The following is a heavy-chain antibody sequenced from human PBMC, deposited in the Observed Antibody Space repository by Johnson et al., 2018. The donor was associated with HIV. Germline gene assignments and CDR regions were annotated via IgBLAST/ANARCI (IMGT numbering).Heavy chain of an antibody. CDR1: GFTFDDHG. CDR2: INWNGGST. CDR3: ARGTIFGEVDAFDI. V-gene: IGHV3-20*04. D-gene: IGHD3-3*01. J-gene: IGHJ3*02. Sequence: VQLVESGGGVVRPGGSLRLSCAASGFTFDDHGMSWVRQAPGKVLEWVSGINWNGGSTGYADSVKGRFTISRDNAKNSLHLQMNSLRAEDTALYSCARGTIFGEVDAFDIWGQGTVVTISS.